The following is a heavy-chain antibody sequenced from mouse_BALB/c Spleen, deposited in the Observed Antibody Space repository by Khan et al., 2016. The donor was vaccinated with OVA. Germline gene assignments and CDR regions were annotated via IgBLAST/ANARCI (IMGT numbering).Heavy chain of an antibody. CDR1: GYTFTSYW. D-gene: IGHD1-1*01. V-gene: IGHV1-7*01. Sequence: QVQLQQSGAELAKPGASVKMSCKASGYTFTSYWMHWVKQRPGQGLEWIGYINPSTDYTVYNQKFKDKATLTADKSSSTAYMQLTSLTSDDSAVYYCVNHGSSSAWFTYWGQGTLVTVFA. CDR3: VNHGSSSAWFTY. CDR2: INPSTDYT. J-gene: IGHJ3*01.